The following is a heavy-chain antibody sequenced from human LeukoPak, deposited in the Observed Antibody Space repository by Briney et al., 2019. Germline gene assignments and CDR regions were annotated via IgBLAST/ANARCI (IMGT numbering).Heavy chain of an antibody. D-gene: IGHD5-24*01. V-gene: IGHV3-7*03. CDR1: GFTFSRHW. J-gene: IGHJ4*02. CDR3: ARDDRWLQFNN. Sequence: GGSLXLSCAASGFTFSRHWMSWVRQAPGKGLEWVATIKQGGSENYYVDSVKGRFAISRDNAKNSVYVQINSLRAEDTAVYFXARDDRWLQFNNWGQGTLVTVSS. CDR2: IKQGGSEN.